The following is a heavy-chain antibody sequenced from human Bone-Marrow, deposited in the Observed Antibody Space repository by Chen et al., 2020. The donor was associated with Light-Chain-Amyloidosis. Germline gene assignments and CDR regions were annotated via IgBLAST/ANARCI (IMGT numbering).Heavy chain of an antibody. CDR2: INDAENT. CDR3: ARGRSYYYGLGKIDY. D-gene: IGHD3-10*01. V-gene: IGHV4-34*02. J-gene: IGHJ4*02. CDR1: GGSFSGYY. Sequence: QVQLQQWGAGLLRPSETLSLTRAVYGGSFSGYYWTWLRQPPGKGLEWIGEINDAENTNYNPPLRRRVTISLDTSKNHFSLNLTSVTAADTAVYYCARGRSYYYGLGKIDYWGQGSLVIVSS.